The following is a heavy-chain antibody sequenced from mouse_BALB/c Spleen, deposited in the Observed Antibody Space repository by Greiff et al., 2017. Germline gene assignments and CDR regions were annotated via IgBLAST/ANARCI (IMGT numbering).Heavy chain of an antibody. V-gene: IGHV1-14*01. CDR2: INPYNDGT. CDR1: GYTFTSYV. J-gene: IGHJ4*01. CDR3: AREYYGSSYAYAMDY. D-gene: IGHD1-1*01. Sequence: VQLQQSGPELVKPGASVKMSCKASGYTFTSYVMHWVKQKPGQGLEWIGYINPYNDGTKYNEKFKGKATLTSDKSSSTAYMELSSLTSEDSAVYYCAREYYGSSYAYAMDYWGQGTSVTVSS.